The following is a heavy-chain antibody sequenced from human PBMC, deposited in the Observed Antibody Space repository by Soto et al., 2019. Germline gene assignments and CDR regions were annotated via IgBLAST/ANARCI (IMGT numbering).Heavy chain of an antibody. CDR1: GGSISDNW. J-gene: IGHJ4*02. V-gene: IGHV4-4*02. Sequence: QVQLQESGPGLVKPSGTLSLTCAVAGGSISDNWWSWVRQAPGKGLEWIGEIYHSGTTYYNPSPKGPVNIMGGQSASQISLTLSSVTAADTAVYYCARHVAVPRTRGFDYWGQGALVAVSS. CDR2: IYHSGTT. CDR3: ARHVAVPRTRGFDY. D-gene: IGHD2-15*01.